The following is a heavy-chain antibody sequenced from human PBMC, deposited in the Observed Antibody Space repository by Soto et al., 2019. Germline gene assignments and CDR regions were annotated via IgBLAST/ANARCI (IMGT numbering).Heavy chain of an antibody. CDR2: IDPSDSYT. D-gene: IGHD5-12*01. Sequence: GESLKISCKGSGYSFTSYWISWVRQMAGKGLEWMGRIDPSDSYTDYSPSFQGHVTISADKSISTAYLQWSSLKASDTAMYYCARQGRDGYNLANWGQGTLVTVSS. CDR3: ARQGRDGYNLAN. J-gene: IGHJ4*02. V-gene: IGHV5-10-1*01. CDR1: GYSFTSYW.